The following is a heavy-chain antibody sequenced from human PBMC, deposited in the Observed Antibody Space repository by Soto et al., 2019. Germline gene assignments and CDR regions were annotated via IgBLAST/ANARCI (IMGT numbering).Heavy chain of an antibody. D-gene: IGHD3-3*01. CDR3: ANMDDS. CDR2: TYYRSKWYN. Sequence: PSQTLSLTCAISGDSVSSNSAAWNWVRQSPSRGLEWLGRTYYRSKWYNDYAVSVRGRITISPDTSKNQFSLQMSSVTPEDTAAYYCANMDDSWGQGTLVTVSS. J-gene: IGHJ4*02. V-gene: IGHV6-1*01. CDR1: GDSVSSNSAA.